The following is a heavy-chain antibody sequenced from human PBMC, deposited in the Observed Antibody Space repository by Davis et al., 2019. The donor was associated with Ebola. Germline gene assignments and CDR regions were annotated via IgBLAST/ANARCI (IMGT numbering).Heavy chain of an antibody. J-gene: IGHJ5*02. V-gene: IGHV3-30*02. CDR2: IRYDGSNK. Sequence: GESLKISCAASGFTFSSYGMHWVRQAPGKGLEWVAFIRYDGSNKYYADSVKGRFTISRDNSKNTLYLQMNSLRAEDTAVYYCARVERFGYCSGGTCYDFWLDTWGQGTPVAVSS. CDR3: ARVERFGYCSGGTCYDFWLDT. CDR1: GFTFSSYG. D-gene: IGHD2-15*01.